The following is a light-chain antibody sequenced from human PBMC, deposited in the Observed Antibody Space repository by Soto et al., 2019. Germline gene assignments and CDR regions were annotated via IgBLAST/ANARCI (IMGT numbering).Light chain of an antibody. CDR3: SSYTSSSTQV. V-gene: IGLV2-14*01. J-gene: IGLJ2*01. Sequence: QSALTQPASVSGSPGQSITISCTGTSSDVGGYNYVSWYQQHPGKAPKLMIYEVSNRPSGVSNRFSGSKSGNTASLTNSGLQAEDEADYYCSSYTSSSTQVFGRGTKPTVL. CDR2: EVS. CDR1: SSDVGGYNY.